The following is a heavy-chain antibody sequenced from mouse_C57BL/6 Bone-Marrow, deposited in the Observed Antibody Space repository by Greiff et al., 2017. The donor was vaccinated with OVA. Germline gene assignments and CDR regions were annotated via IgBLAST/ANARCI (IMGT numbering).Heavy chain of an antibody. D-gene: IGHD3-2*02. V-gene: IGHV14-4*01. CDR2: IDPENGDT. J-gene: IGHJ2*01. Sequence: VQLKQSGAELVRPGASVKLSCTASGFNIKDDYMHWVKQRPEQGLEWIGWIDPENGDTEYASKFQGKATITADTSSNTAYLQLSSLTSEDTAVYYCTTDSSGYGYFDYWGQGTTLTVSS. CDR1: GFNIKDDY. CDR3: TTDSSGYGYFDY.